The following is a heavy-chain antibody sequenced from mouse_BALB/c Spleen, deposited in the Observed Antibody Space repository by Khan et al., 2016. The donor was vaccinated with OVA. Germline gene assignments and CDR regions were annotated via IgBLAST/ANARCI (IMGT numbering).Heavy chain of an antibody. Sequence: VQLQQPGAELVKPGASVKLSCTASGYPLTSYWLHWVKQRPGQGLEWIGEIDPSDSYTNYNQKFKGKATLSLDKSSSTTYMQLSSLTSEDSAVYYCARSFHYGSSTWFAYWGQGTLVTVSA. CDR1: GYPLTSYW. CDR2: IDPSDSYT. CDR3: ARSFHYGSSTWFAY. J-gene: IGHJ3*01. V-gene: IGHV1-69*02. D-gene: IGHD1-1*01.